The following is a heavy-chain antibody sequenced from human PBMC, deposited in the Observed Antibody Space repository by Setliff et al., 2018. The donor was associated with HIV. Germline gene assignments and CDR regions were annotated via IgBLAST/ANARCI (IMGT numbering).Heavy chain of an antibody. CDR1: GGSISSGGHY. CDR3: ARVSNTGSSYIDY. V-gene: IGHV4-61*09. J-gene: IGHJ4*02. D-gene: IGHD6-6*01. CDR2: VYTSGSA. Sequence: SETLSLTCTVSGGSISSGGHYWNWIRQPAGRGLEWIGHVYTSGSASYNPPLKSRVTISIDTSKNQFSLQLSSVTAADTAVYYCARVSNTGSSYIDYWGQGTLVTVSS.